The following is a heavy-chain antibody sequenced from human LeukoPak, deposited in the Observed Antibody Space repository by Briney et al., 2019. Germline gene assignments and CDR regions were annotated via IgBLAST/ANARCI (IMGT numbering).Heavy chain of an antibody. CDR1: GGSFSDYY. CDR3: ARSVITSPLTYFYYYHMDV. CDR2: INHSGST. D-gene: IGHD3-16*01. V-gene: IGHV4-34*01. Sequence: SETLSLTCVVYGGSFSDYYWSWIRQPPGKGLEWIGEINHSGSTNYNPSLTSRVTISGDTSKNHFSLKLTSVTAADTAVYYCARSVITSPLTYFYYYHMDVWGKGTTVTVSS. J-gene: IGHJ6*03.